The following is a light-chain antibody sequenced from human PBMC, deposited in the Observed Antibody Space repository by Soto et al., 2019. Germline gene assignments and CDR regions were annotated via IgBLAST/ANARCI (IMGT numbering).Light chain of an antibody. Sequence: QSALTQPASVSGSPGQSITISCTGTSSDVGGYNYVSWYQQHPGKAPKLMIYEVGNRPSGVSNRFSASKSGNTASLTISGLQAEDEADYYCSSHAGGQNVVFGGGTKLTVL. J-gene: IGLJ2*01. CDR2: EVG. CDR1: SSDVGGYNY. V-gene: IGLV2-14*03. CDR3: SSHAGGQNVV.